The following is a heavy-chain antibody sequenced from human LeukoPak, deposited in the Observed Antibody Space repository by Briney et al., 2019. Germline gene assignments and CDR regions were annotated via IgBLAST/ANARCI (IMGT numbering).Heavy chain of an antibody. J-gene: IGHJ4*02. Sequence: SETLSLTCIVSGGSISSYYWSWIPQPPGRGLEWRGYIYYIGSTNYNPSLKSRVTISVDTSKHQISLKLSSVTAADTAVYYCASGMIPSAWGSFDYWGQGTLVTVSS. CDR1: GGSISSYY. CDR2: IYYIGST. V-gene: IGHV4-59*01. D-gene: IGHD3-22*01. CDR3: ASGMIPSAWGSFDY.